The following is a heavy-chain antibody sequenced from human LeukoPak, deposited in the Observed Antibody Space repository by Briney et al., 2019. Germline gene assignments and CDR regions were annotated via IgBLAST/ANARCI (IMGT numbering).Heavy chain of an antibody. V-gene: IGHV1-2*02. CDR3: ARGKQNSGTYSD. CDR2: INPNSGGT. Sequence: ASVKVSCKASGYTFTGYYMHWVRQAPGQGVEWMGWINPNSGGTNYAQKFQGRVTMTRDTSISTAYMELSRLRSDDTAVYYRARGKQNSGTYSDWGQGTLVTVSS. J-gene: IGHJ4*02. CDR1: GYTFTGYY. D-gene: IGHD1-26*01.